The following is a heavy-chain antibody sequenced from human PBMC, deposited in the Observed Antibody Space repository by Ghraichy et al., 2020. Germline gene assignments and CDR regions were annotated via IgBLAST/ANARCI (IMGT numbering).Heavy chain of an antibody. CDR2: IYYSGST. D-gene: IGHD4-17*01. J-gene: IGHJ5*02. CDR1: GGSISSYY. V-gene: IGHV4-59*01. Sequence: SETLSLTCTVSGGSISSYYWSWIRQPPGKGLEWIGYIYYSGSTNYNPSLKSRVTISVDTSKNQFSLKLSSVTAADTAVYYCAREVRYGDSSYNWFDPWGQGTLVTVSS. CDR3: AREVRYGDSSYNWFDP.